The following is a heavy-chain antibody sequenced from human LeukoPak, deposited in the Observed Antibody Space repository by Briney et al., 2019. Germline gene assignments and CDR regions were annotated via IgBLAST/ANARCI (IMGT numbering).Heavy chain of an antibody. Sequence: SETLSLTCAVSGNSLSRSYYWGWLRQPPGKGLEWVGNIYHSGSTYYNPSLKSRVAISVDTSRNQFSLRLNSVTTADTAVYYCARDWDGFDIWGQGTVVTVSS. CDR2: IYHSGST. J-gene: IGHJ3*02. V-gene: IGHV4-38-2*02. CDR3: ARDWDGFDI. CDR1: GNSLSRSYY.